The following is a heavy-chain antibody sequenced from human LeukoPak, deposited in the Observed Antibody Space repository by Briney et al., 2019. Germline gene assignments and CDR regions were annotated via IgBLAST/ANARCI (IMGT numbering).Heavy chain of an antibody. CDR3: ARHSCYDS. CDR2: IYAGDSST. V-gene: IGHV5-51*01. D-gene: IGHD3-16*01. J-gene: IGHJ4*02. CDR1: GFTFSTYS. Sequence: GESLKLSCKGSGFTFSTYSFAWVRQMPGKGLEWMGVIYAGDSSTTYSPSFQGQVTISVDKSISTAYLQWSSLKASDSAIYYCARHSCYDSWGQGTLVTVSS.